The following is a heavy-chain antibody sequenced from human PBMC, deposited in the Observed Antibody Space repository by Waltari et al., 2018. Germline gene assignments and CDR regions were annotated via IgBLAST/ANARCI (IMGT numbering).Heavy chain of an antibody. CDR3: ARGGYPGSDNCLDP. V-gene: IGHV1-2*06. CDR2: TNPNSGYT. CDR1: GDRFIVQY. Sequence: QVQLVQSGAEVKKPGASVKVSCQVPGDRFIVQYIHWVRQAPGQGLAWMGRTNPNSGYTNYAQKFQGRVTMTRDTSIATAYMELNGLTSDDTAVYYCARGGYPGSDNCLDPWGQGTLVIVSS. D-gene: IGHD6-13*01. J-gene: IGHJ5*02.